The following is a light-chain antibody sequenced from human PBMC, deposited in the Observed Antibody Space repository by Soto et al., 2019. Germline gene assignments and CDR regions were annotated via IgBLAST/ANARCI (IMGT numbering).Light chain of an antibody. J-gene: IGKJ4*01. CDR3: QQYDTSPLT. Sequence: EIVLTQSPATLSLSPGERLTLSCGASQSLTSSYLSWYQQKPGLAPRLLIYDASSRAPGIPDRFSGSGSGTDFTLTISRLEPEDFAVYYCQQYDTSPLTFGGGTRVEIK. CDR2: DAS. CDR1: QSLTSSY. V-gene: IGKV3D-20*01.